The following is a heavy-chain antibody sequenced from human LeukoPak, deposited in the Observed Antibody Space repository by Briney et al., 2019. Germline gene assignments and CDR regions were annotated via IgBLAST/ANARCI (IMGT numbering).Heavy chain of an antibody. V-gene: IGHV3-30-3*01. D-gene: IGHD3-10*01. J-gene: IGHJ5*02. CDR2: ISYDGDTQ. CDR3: ARDANYFGSGMTYNWFDP. Sequence: GGSLRLSCAASGFNFNTYPMHWVRQAPGKGLEWLAVISYDGDTQYYRDSVKGRFTISRDNSQNTLFLQMNSLTAEDTAMYFCARDANYFGSGMTYNWFDPWGQGTLVTVSS. CDR1: GFNFNTYP.